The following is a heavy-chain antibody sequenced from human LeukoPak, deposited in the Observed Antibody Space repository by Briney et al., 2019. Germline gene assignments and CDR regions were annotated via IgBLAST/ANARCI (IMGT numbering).Heavy chain of an antibody. Sequence: GESLKISCKSSGYNFTTDWIAWVRQMPGKGLEWMGIIYPGDSDTRYSPSFQGQVTMSRDNSITTAYLQWSSLKASDTAMYYCARSYGGNPEFPDAFDFWGQGTMVTVSS. CDR1: GYNFTTDW. CDR2: IYPGDSDT. D-gene: IGHD4/OR15-4a*01. CDR3: ARSYGGNPEFPDAFDF. V-gene: IGHV5-51*01. J-gene: IGHJ3*01.